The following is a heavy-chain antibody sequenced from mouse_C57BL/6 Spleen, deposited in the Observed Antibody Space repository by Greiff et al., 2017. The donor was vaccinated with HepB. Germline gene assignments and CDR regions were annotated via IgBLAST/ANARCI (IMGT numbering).Heavy chain of an antibody. CDR3: ARTYYYGSSHGGYFDV. Sequence: VKLVESGAELARPGASVKLSCKASGYTFTSYGISWVKQRTGQGLEWIGEIYPRSGNTYYNEKFKGKATLTADKSSSTAYMELRSLTSEDSAVYFCARTYYYGSSHGGYFDVWGTGTTVTVSS. CDR1: GYTFTSYG. J-gene: IGHJ1*03. V-gene: IGHV1-81*01. D-gene: IGHD1-1*01. CDR2: IYPRSGNT.